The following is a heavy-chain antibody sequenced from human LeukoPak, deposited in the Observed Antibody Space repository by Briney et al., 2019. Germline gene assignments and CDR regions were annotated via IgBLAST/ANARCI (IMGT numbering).Heavy chain of an antibody. CDR2: IYYSGST. V-gene: IGHV4-59*01. CDR1: GYSISSYY. CDR3: AGAARSGY. J-gene: IGHJ4*02. Sequence: SETLSLTCTVSGYSISSYYWSWIRQPPGKGLEWIGYIYYSGSTNYNPSLKSRVTISVDTSKNQFSLKLSSVTAADTAVYYCAGAARSGYWGQGTLVTVSS. D-gene: IGHD6-6*01.